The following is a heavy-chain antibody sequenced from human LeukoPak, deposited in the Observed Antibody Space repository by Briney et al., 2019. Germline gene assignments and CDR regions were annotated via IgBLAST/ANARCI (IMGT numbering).Heavy chain of an antibody. D-gene: IGHD4-17*01. CDR3: ARETRFTVTTPLDY. J-gene: IGHJ4*02. V-gene: IGHV3-48*03. CDR1: GFTFSSYE. Sequence: GGSLRLSCAASGFTFSSYEMNWVRQAPGKGLEWVPYISSSGSTIYYADSVKGRFTISRDNAKNSLYLQMNSLRAEDTAVYYCARETRFTVTTPLDYWGQGTLVTVSS. CDR2: ISSSGSTI.